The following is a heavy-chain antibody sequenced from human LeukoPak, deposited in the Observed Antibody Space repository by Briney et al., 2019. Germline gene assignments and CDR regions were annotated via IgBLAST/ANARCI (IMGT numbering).Heavy chain of an antibody. J-gene: IGHJ4*02. CDR3: ARRDPFDY. V-gene: IGHV3-9*01. CDR1: GFTFHDYA. CDR2: ISWHSGSI. Sequence: PGGSLRLSCAASGFTFHDYAMHWVRQAPGKGLEWVSGISWHSGSIGYADSVKGRFTISRNNAADSLYLQMNNLRDEDTAVYYCARRDPFDYWGQGTMVTVSS.